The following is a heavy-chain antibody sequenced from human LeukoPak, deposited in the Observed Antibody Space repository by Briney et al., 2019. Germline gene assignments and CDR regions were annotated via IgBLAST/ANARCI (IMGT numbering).Heavy chain of an antibody. CDR3: ARAYCSGDTCYSATD. V-gene: IGHV3-30*04. CDR1: GFTFSSYA. Sequence: GGSLRLSCAASGFTFSSYAMHWVRQAPGKGLDWVAVISYDGSNKYYADSVKGRFTISRDNSKNTLYLQTNSLRAEDTAVYYCARAYCSGDTCYSATDWGQGTLVTVSS. D-gene: IGHD2-15*01. CDR2: ISYDGSNK. J-gene: IGHJ4*02.